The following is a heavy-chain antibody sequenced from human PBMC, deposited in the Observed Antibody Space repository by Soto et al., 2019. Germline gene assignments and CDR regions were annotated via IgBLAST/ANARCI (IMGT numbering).Heavy chain of an antibody. CDR1: GYTFTSYG. Sequence: ASVKVSCKASGYTFTSYGISWVRQAPGQGLEWMGWISAYNGNTNYAQKLQGRVTMTTDTSTSTAYMELRSLRSDDTAVYYCAGDRIIAAAFHFDYWGKGTLVTVSS. CDR2: ISAYNGNT. J-gene: IGHJ4*02. V-gene: IGHV1-18*04. D-gene: IGHD6-13*01. CDR3: AGDRIIAAAFHFDY.